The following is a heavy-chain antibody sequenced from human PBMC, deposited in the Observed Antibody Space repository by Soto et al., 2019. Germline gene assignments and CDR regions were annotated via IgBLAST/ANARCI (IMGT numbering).Heavy chain of an antibody. CDR2: IYYSGST. CDR1: GGSISSYY. J-gene: IGHJ5*02. V-gene: IGHV4-59*01. D-gene: IGHD6-19*01. Sequence: SETLSLTCTVSGGSISSYYWSWIRQPPGKGLEWIGYIYYSGSTNYNPSLKSRVTISVDASKNQFSLKLSSVTAADTAAYYCARGGWYNVKNWFDPWGKGTLVTGSS. CDR3: ARGGWYNVKNWFDP.